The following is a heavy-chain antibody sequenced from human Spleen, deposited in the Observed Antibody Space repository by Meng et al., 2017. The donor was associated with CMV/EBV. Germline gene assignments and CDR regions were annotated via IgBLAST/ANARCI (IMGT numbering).Heavy chain of an antibody. J-gene: IGHJ4*02. D-gene: IGHD1-26*01. V-gene: IGHV1-2*02. CDR1: GYTFTGYY. CDR3: ARVSGSYTLRYYFDF. Sequence: ASVKVSCKASGYTFTGYYMHWVRQAPGQGLEWMGWINPNSGGTSSTQKFQGRVTMTRDTSISTAYMELSRLRSDDTAVYHCARVSGSYTLRYYFDFWGQGTLVTVSS. CDR2: INPNSGGT.